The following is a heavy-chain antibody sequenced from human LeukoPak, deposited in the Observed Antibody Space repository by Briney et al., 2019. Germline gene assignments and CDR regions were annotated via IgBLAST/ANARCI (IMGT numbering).Heavy chain of an antibody. Sequence: GASVKVSCKASGGTFSSYAISWVRQAPGQGLEWMGGIIPIFGTANYAQKFQGRVTITADESTSTAYMELSSLRSEDTAVYYCATEGLQIGRADAFDVWGQGTMVTVSS. J-gene: IGHJ3*01. CDR1: GGTFSSYA. V-gene: IGHV1-69*13. CDR2: IIPIFGTA. D-gene: IGHD2-21*01. CDR3: ATEGLQIGRADAFDV.